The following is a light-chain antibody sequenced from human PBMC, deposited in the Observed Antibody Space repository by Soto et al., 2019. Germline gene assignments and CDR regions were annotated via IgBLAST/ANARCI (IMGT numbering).Light chain of an antibody. Sequence: DIRMTQSPSSLSASIGDRVTITCRASQGISNDLGWYQQKPGLAPKRLISAASTLQSGVPPRFRGSGPGKEFSLKISGLQTEDFATYYFLQHHSYPWTSGKGTKVE. CDR3: LQHHSYPWT. V-gene: IGKV1-17*01. CDR2: AAS. J-gene: IGKJ1*01. CDR1: QGISND.